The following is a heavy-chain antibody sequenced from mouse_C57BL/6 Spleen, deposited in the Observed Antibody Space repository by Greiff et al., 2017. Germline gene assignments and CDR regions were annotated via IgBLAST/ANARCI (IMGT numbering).Heavy chain of an antibody. J-gene: IGHJ2*01. V-gene: IGHV1-15*01. CDR3: TRVLGQGYYFDY. D-gene: IGHD3-3*01. Sequence: VKLVESGAELVRPGASVTLSCKASGYTFTDYEMHWVKQTPVHGLEWIGAIDPETGGTAYNQKFKGKAILTADKSSSTAYMELRSLTSEDSAVYYCTRVLGQGYYFDYWGQGTTLTVSS. CDR1: GYTFTDYE. CDR2: IDPETGGT.